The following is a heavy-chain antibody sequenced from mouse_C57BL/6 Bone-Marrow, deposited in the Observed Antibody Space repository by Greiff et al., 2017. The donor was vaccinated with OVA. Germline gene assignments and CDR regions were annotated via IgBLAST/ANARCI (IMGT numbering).Heavy chain of an antibody. CDR2: IDPSDSYT. V-gene: IGHV1-69*01. CDR1: GYTFPSYW. D-gene: IGHD1-1*01. Sequence: QVQLQQPGAELVMPGASVKLSCKASGYTFPSYWMHWVKQRPGQGLEWIGEIDPSDSYTNYNQKFKGKSTLTVDKSSSTAYMQLSSLTSEDSAVYYCARRGRTTVVATDYAMDYWGQGTSVTVSS. J-gene: IGHJ4*01. CDR3: ARRGRTTVVATDYAMDY.